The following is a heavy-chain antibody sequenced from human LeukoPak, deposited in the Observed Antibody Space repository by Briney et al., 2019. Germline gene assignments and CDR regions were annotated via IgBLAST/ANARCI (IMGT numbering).Heavy chain of an antibody. CDR1: GYTLTELS. D-gene: IGHD3-3*01. CDR2: FDPEDGET. Sequence: ASVKVSCKVSGYTLTELSMHWVRQAPGKGLEWMGGFDPEDGETSYAQKFQGRVTMTEDTSTDTAYMELSSLRSEDTAVYYCATRGFYDFWRGYEDWGQGTLVTVSS. CDR3: ATRGFYDFWRGYED. V-gene: IGHV1-24*01. J-gene: IGHJ4*02.